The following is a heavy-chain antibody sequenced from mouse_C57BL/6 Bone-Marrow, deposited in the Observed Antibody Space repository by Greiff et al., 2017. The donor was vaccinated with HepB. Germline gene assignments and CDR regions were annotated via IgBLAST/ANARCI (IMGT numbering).Heavy chain of an antibody. V-gene: IGHV1-26*01. CDR2: INPNNGGT. D-gene: IGHD3-1*01. J-gene: IGHJ4*01. CDR3: ARGLPHYYAMDY. Sequence: EVQLQQSGPELVKPGASVKISCKASGYTFTDYYMNWVKQSHGKSLEWIGDINPNNGGTSYNQKFKGKATLTVDKSSSTAYMELRSLTSEDSAVYYCARGLPHYYAMDYWGQGTSVTVSS. CDR1: GYTFTDYY.